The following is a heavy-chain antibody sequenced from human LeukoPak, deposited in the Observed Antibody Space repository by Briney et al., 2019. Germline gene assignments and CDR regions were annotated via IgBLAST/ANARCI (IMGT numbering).Heavy chain of an antibody. J-gene: IGHJ4*02. V-gene: IGHV3-23*01. D-gene: IGHD2-15*01. CDR3: AKESYPYCSGGSCHQDYFDY. CDR1: GLTFSSYA. Sequence: GGSLRLSCAASGLTFSSYAMSWVRQAPGKGLEWVSAISGSGGSTYYADSVKGRFTISRDNAKNSLYLQMNSLRAEDTALYYCAKESYPYCSGGSCHQDYFDYWGQGTLVTVSS. CDR2: ISGSGGST.